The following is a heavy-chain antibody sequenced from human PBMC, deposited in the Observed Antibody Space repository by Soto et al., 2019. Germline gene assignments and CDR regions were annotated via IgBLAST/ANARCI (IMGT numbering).Heavy chain of an antibody. J-gene: IGHJ6*02. D-gene: IGHD3-10*01. V-gene: IGHV1-18*04. CDR1: GYTFTSYG. Sequence: QVQLVQSGAEVKKPGASVKVSCKASGYTFTSYGVSWVRQAPGQGLEWMGWISGYNGNTNYAQKLQGRVTMTTDTSTSTAYMELRRLRSDDTAVYYCARAGKYYYGSGSPYYYGMDVWGPGITVTVSS. CDR3: ARAGKYYYGSGSPYYYGMDV. CDR2: ISGYNGNT.